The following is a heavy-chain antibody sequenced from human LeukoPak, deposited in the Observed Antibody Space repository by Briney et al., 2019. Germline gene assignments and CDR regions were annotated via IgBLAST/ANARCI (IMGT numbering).Heavy chain of an antibody. D-gene: IGHD3-10*01. CDR1: GFTFSDHY. CDR2: TRNKANSYTT. J-gene: IGHJ4*02. Sequence: RTGGSLRLSCAASGFTFSDHYMDWVRQAPGKGLEWVGRTRNKANSYTTEYAASVNGRFTISRDDSKNSLYLQMNSLKTEDTAVYYCARDTGGYYGSGSTYFDYWGQGTLVTVSS. V-gene: IGHV3-72*01. CDR3: ARDTGGYYGSGSTYFDY.